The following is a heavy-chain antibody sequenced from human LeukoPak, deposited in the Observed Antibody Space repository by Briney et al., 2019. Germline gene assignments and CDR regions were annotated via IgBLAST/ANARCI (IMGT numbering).Heavy chain of an antibody. V-gene: IGHV1-18*01. CDR2: ISAYNGNT. D-gene: IGHD3-10*01. CDR1: GYTFTSYG. J-gene: IGHJ4*02. CDR3: AREGYGSGSYYSQYYFDY. Sequence: ASVKVSCKASGYTFTSYGISWVRQAPGQGLEWMGWISAYNGNTNYAQKLQGRVTVTTDTSTSTAYMELRSLRSDDTAVYYCAREGYGSGSYYSQYYFDYWGQGTLVTVSS.